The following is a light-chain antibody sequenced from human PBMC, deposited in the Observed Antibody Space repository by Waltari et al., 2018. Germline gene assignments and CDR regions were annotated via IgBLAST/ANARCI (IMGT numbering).Light chain of an antibody. V-gene: IGKV3-20*01. CDR2: GAS. J-gene: IGKJ1*01. CDR1: QSVSSSY. Sequence: EIVLTQSPGTLSLSPGERATLSCRASQSVSSSYLAWYQHKPGQAPRVLIHGASNRATGIPDRCSGSGSGTDFTLTISRLEPEDVAVYYGQQYGSSPWTFGQGTKVEIK. CDR3: QQYGSSPWT.